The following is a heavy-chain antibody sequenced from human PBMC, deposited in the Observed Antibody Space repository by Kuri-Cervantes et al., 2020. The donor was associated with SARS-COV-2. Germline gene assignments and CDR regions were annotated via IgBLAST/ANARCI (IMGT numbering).Heavy chain of an antibody. Sequence: GSLRLSCTVSGGSISSHYWSWIRQPPGKGLEWIGYIYYSGSTNYNPSLKSRVTISVDTSKNQFSLKLSSVTAADTAVYYCARLSGDAFDIWGQGTMVTVSS. CDR3: ARLSGDAFDI. CDR2: IYYSGST. J-gene: IGHJ3*02. V-gene: IGHV4-59*08. CDR1: GGSISSHY.